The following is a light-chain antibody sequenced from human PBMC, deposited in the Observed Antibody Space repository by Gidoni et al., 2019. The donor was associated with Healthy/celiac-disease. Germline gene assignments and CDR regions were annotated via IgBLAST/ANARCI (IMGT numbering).Light chain of an antibody. CDR1: KLGDQY. CDR3: QAWDSSTAWV. CDR2: QDS. Sequence: SYELTQPPSVSVSPGQTASITCPGEKLGDQYACWYQQKPGQSPVLVFYQDSKRPSGFPERFSGSNSGNTATLTISGTQSMDEADYYCQAWDSSTAWVFGGGTKLTVL. V-gene: IGLV3-1*01. J-gene: IGLJ3*02.